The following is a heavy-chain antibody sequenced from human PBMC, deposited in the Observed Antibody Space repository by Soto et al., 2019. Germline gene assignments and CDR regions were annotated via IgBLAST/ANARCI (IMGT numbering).Heavy chain of an antibody. D-gene: IGHD3-9*01. CDR3: AKDVMADYDILTGFTSDC. V-gene: IGHV3-23*01. CDR1: VFTFSNYA. CDR2: ISGSGGGT. Sequence: PGGSLRLSCAAPVFTFSNYAMSWFRQPPGKGLEGVSSISGSGGGTYYADSVKGRITISRDNSKNTLYLQMTSLRAEDTAKYYCAKDVMADYDILTGFTSDCWGQGPLVTVSS. J-gene: IGHJ4*02.